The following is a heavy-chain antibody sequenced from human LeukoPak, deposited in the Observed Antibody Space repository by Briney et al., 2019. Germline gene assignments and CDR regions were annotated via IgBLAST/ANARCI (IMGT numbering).Heavy chain of an antibody. D-gene: IGHD3-16*01. CDR3: AKDRLRGDSY. V-gene: IGHV3-23*01. CDR1: GFTFSTCV. J-gene: IGHJ1*01. CDR2: ISDTGGGT. Sequence: PGGPLRLSCAASGFTFSTCVMSWVRQSPGKGLEWVSSISDTGGGTYYADSVKGRYTISRDNSKNTVYLHMSSLRAEDTAIYYCAKDRLRGDSYWGQGTLVTVSS.